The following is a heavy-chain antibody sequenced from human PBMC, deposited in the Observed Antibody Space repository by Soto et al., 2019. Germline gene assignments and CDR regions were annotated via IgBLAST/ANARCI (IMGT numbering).Heavy chain of an antibody. CDR1: GYTFTSYW. Sequence: GESLKISCEGSGYTFTSYWIWWVRQVPVKGLEWMGMIYPGDSDVRCRPSFQGQVTISADKSINTAYLQWSSLKASETAIYFCASKYLGAFDCWGQGDLVTVSS. D-gene: IGHD2-2*01. V-gene: IGHV5-51*01. CDR3: ASKYLGAFDC. CDR2: IYPGDSDV. J-gene: IGHJ4*02.